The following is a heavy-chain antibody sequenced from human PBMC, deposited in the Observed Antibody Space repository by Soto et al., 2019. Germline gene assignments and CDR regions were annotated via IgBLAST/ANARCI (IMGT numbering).Heavy chain of an antibody. D-gene: IGHD5-18*01. J-gene: IGHJ4*02. CDR2: IYWDDDE. V-gene: IGHV2-5*02. CDR3: AHRPRAYSYHFDY. Sequence: QITLKESGPTLVKPTQPLTLTCTFSGFSLTTRGVGVGWIRQPPGKALEWLALIYWDDDEGYSPSPKSSLTTTKDTSKNQLVLTMTNVDPVDAATYYCAHRPRAYSYHFDYCGQGPRVTVSP. CDR1: GFSLTTRGVG.